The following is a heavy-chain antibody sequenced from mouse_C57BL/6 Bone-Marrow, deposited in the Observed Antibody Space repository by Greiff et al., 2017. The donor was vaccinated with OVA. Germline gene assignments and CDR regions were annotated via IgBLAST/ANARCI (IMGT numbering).Heavy chain of an antibody. D-gene: IGHD4-1*01. V-gene: IGHV1-50*01. CDR2: IDPSDSYT. J-gene: IGHJ2*01. CDR3: ARYWDEVDY. CDR1: GYTFTSYW. Sequence: VQLQQPGAELVKPGASVKLSCKASGYTFTSYWMQWVKQRPGQGLEWIGEIDPSDSYTNYNQKFKGKATLTVDTSSSTAYMQLSSLTSEDSAVYYCARYWDEVDYWGQGTTLTVSS.